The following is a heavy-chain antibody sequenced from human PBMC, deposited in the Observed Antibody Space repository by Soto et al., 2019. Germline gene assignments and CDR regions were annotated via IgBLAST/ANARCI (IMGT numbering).Heavy chain of an antibody. CDR2: ISGSGGST. J-gene: IGHJ5*02. CDR1: GFTFSSYA. D-gene: IGHD3-10*01. Sequence: PGGSLRLSCAASGFTFSSYAMSWVRQAPGKGLEWVSAISGSGGSTYYADSVKGRFTISRDNSKNTLYLQMNSLRAEDTAVYYCARFTMVRGHPPKRGFDPWGQGTLVTVSS. V-gene: IGHV3-23*01. CDR3: ARFTMVRGHPPKRGFDP.